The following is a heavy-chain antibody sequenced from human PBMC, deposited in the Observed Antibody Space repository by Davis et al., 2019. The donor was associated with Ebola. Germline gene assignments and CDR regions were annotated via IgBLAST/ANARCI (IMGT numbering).Heavy chain of an antibody. D-gene: IGHD3-3*01. V-gene: IGHV3-23*01. J-gene: IGHJ4*02. CDR3: AKVPTYDFWSAYYQHFDY. CDR2: ISSGGGST. Sequence: GGSLRLSCAASGFTFSNYAMSWVRQAPGKGLEWVSTISSGGGSTYYADPVKGRFTISRDNSKNARYLQMNSLRAEDAAVYYCAKVPTYDFWSAYYQHFDYWGPGTLVTVSS. CDR1: GFTFSNYA.